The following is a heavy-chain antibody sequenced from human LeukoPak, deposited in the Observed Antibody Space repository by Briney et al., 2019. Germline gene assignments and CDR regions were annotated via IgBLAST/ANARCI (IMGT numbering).Heavy chain of an antibody. CDR1: GASISSYY. CDR3: ARFRNFVPDI. V-gene: IGHV4-59*12. D-gene: IGHD3-16*02. Sequence: PSETLSLTCTVSGASISSYYWNWIRQPPGKGLEWIGYIYYSGNTNYNPSLKSRVTMSVDTSKNQFSLKVTSVTAADTAVYYCARFRNFVPDIWGQGTMVTVSS. J-gene: IGHJ3*02. CDR2: IYYSGNT.